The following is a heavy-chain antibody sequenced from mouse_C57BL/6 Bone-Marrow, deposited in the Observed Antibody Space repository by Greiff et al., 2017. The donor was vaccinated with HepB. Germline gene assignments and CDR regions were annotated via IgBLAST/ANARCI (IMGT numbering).Heavy chain of an antibody. D-gene: IGHD1-1*01. Sequence: EVKLMESGGDLVKPVGSLKLSCAASGFTFSSYGMSWVRQTPDKRLEWVATISSGGSYTYYPDSVKGRFTISRDNAKNTLYLQMSSLKSEDTAMYYCARHGPYYYGDYWGQGTTLTVSS. CDR1: GFTFSSYG. CDR2: ISSGGSYT. CDR3: ARHGPYYYGDY. V-gene: IGHV5-6*01. J-gene: IGHJ2*01.